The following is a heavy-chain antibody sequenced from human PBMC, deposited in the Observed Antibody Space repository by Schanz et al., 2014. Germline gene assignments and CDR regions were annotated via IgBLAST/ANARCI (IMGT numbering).Heavy chain of an antibody. CDR2: VNPSVRGT. V-gene: IGHV1-46*01. CDR3: ARGYGDSPTDF. D-gene: IGHD4-17*01. Sequence: QVQLVQSGAEVKKPGASVKVSCKASGYTFTSDSMHWVRQAPGQGLEWMGIVNPSVRGTHFAREFQGRVTITADISTSTAYMDLSSLRSEDTAVYYCARGYGDSPTDFCGQGTLVTVSS. J-gene: IGHJ4*02. CDR1: GYTFTSDS.